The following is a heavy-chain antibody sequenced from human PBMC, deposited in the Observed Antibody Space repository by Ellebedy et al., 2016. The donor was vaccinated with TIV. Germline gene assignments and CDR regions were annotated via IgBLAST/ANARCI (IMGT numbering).Heavy chain of an antibody. CDR3: ARRRGLDYFDY. Sequence: GESLKISCAGSGFSFSVYAMNWVRQAPGKGLEWVPGISGNGGSAFYADSVKGRFTISRDNPKNTLSLQMNSLRGGDTAVYFCARRRGLDYFDYWGQGTLVTVSS. J-gene: IGHJ4*02. CDR2: ISGNGGSA. CDR1: GFSFSVYA. V-gene: IGHV3-23*01.